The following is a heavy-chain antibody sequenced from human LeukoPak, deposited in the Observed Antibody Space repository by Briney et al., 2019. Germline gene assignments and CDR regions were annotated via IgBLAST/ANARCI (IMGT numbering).Heavy chain of an antibody. J-gene: IGHJ4*02. Sequence: PSETLSLTCTASGVSIRNGYYWGWIRQPPGKGLEWIGSIHHSGSTYYNPSLKSRVTISVNTSMNQFSLKLSSVTAAGTAVYYCARVEYGSSGYYYVFAYWGQGILVTVSS. CDR2: IHHSGST. D-gene: IGHD3-22*01. CDR1: GVSIRNGYY. CDR3: ARVEYGSSGYYYVFAY. V-gene: IGHV4-38-2*02.